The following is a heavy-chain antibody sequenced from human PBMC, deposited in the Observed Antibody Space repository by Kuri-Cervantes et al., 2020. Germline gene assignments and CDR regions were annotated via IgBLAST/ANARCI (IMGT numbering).Heavy chain of an antibody. D-gene: IGHD3-9*01. CDR3: AREGRTYYDILTGVDAFDI. J-gene: IGHJ3*02. CDR1: GGSISSSSYY. Sequence: ESLKISCTVSGGSISSSSYYWGWIRQPPGKGLEWIGSIYYSGSTYYNPSLKSRVTITVDTSKNQFSLKLSSVTAADTAVYYCAREGRTYYDILTGVDAFDIWGQGTMVTVSS. CDR2: IYYSGST. V-gene: IGHV4-39*02.